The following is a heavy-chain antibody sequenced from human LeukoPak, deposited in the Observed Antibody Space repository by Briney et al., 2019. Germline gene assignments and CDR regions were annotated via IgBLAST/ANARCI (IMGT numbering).Heavy chain of an antibody. V-gene: IGHV3-21*04. CDR1: GFTFSSYS. CDR2: ISSSSNYI. D-gene: IGHD6-13*01. J-gene: IGHJ4*02. Sequence: NPGGSLRLSCAASGFTFSSYSMNWVRQAPGKGLEWVSSISSSSNYIYYADSVKGRFTISRDNSQHTLYLQMNSLRAEDTAVYFCAGELAAAGTPFDYWGQGTLVTVSS. CDR3: AGELAAAGTPFDY.